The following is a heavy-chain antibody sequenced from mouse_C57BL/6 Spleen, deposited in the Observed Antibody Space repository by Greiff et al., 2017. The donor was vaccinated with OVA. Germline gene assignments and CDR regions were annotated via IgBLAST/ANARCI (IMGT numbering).Heavy chain of an antibody. CDR1: GYTFTDYY. CDR3: ARKGTYYSNYEELGY. Sequence: EVQLQQSGPELVKPGASVKISCKASGYTFTDYYMNWVKQSHGKSLEWIGDINPNNGGTSYNQKFKGKATLTVDKSSSTAYMELRSLTSEDSAVYYCARKGTYYSNYEELGYWGQGTTLTVSS. V-gene: IGHV1-26*01. CDR2: INPNNGGT. J-gene: IGHJ2*01. D-gene: IGHD2-5*01.